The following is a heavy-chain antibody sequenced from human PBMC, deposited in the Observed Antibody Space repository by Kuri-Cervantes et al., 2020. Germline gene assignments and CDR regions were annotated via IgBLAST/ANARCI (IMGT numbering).Heavy chain of an antibody. D-gene: IGHD3-22*01. V-gene: IGHV4-59*12. Sequence: SETLSLTCTVSGGSISSYYWSWIRQPPGKGLEWIGYIYYSGSTNYNPSLKSRVTISVDTSKNQFSLKLSSVTAADTAVYYCAREGTIYYYDSSGYYRQNYYYGMDVWGQGTLVTVSS. CDR3: AREGTIYYYDSSGYYRQNYYYGMDV. CDR1: GGSISSYY. CDR2: IYYSGST. J-gene: IGHJ6*02.